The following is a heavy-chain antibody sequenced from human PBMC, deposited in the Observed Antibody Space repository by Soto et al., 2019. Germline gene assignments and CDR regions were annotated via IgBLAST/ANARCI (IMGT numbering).Heavy chain of an antibody. Sequence: EVQLVESGGGLVQPGGSLRLSCAASGFTFSSYWMHWVRQAPGKGLVWVSRINSDGSSTSYADSVKGRFTISRDNAKNTLYLQMNSLRAEDTAVYYCAREDWYDFWSGFCDYWGQGTLVTVSS. D-gene: IGHD3-3*01. V-gene: IGHV3-74*01. CDR2: INSDGSST. CDR1: GFTFSSYW. CDR3: AREDWYDFWSGFCDY. J-gene: IGHJ4*02.